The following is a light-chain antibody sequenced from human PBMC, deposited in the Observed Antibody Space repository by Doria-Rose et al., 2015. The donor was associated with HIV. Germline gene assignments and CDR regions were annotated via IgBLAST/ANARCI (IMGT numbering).Light chain of an antibody. CDR1: NIGSKH. CDR2: LDN. Sequence: GLTQPPSVSVAPGKTARIPCGGNNIGSKHVHWYQHKPGRAPVLVIYLDNDRPSGIPERFSGSNSGNTATQTIGRVEAGDEADYYCQVWDSSRVVLGGGTKLTV. J-gene: IGLJ3*02. CDR3: QVWDSSRVV. V-gene: IGLV3-21*04.